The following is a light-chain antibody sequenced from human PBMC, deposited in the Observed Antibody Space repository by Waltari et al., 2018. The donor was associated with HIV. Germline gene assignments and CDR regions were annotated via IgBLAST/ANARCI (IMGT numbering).Light chain of an antibody. CDR1: QPISIY. Sequence: DIQMTQSPSSLSASLGDRVIITCRASQPISIYLNWYQQRPGRAPNLLIYAASTLHSGVPSRFSGSGSGTDFSLTIDGLQVEDFATYYCQQSYGGLTFGPGTKVDV. J-gene: IGKJ3*01. V-gene: IGKV1-39*01. CDR3: QQSYGGLT. CDR2: AAS.